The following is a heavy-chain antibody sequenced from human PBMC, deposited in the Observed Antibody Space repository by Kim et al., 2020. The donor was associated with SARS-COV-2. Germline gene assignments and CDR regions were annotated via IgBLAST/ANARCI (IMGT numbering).Heavy chain of an antibody. D-gene: IGHD3-10*01. J-gene: IGHJ5*02. CDR1: GFAFRNTW. V-gene: IGHV5-51*01. Sequence: GESLKISCQGSGFAFRNTWIAWVRQLPGKGLEWLGIIYPADSDVRYSPPFQGRVTISADKSISTVYVQWNSLKSSDDGLYFCAKMGPRGNYGTGNYPETWGPGTLVTVSS. CDR2: IYPADSDV. CDR3: AKMGPRGNYGTGNYPET.